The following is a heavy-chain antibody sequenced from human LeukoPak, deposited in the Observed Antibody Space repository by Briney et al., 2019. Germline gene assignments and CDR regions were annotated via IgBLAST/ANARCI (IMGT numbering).Heavy chain of an antibody. CDR1: GFTFNTYS. D-gene: IGHD2-15*01. CDR2: ISKDSSAT. CDR3: AKTSLGYCSGGSCQGFDY. J-gene: IGHJ4*02. V-gene: IGHV3-23*01. Sequence: GSLRLSCTASGFTFNTYSMTWVRQAPGKGLEWVAAISKDSSATYYAGSVKGRFTISRDNSKNTLYLQMISLRAEDTALYYCAKTSLGYCSGGSCQGFDYWGQGTLVTVSS.